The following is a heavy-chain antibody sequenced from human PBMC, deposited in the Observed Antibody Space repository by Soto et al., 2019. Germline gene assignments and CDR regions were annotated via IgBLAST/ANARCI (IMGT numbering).Heavy chain of an antibody. CDR1: GFTFSSYS. Sequence: GGSLRLSCAASGFTFSSYSMNWVRQAPGKRLEWVSYISSSSSTIYSADSVKGRFTISRDNAKNSLYLQMNSLRDEDTVVYYCARVPGSGSYFYFDYWGQGTLVTVSS. V-gene: IGHV3-48*02. CDR2: ISSSSSTI. J-gene: IGHJ4*02. CDR3: ARVPGSGSYFYFDY. D-gene: IGHD3-10*01.